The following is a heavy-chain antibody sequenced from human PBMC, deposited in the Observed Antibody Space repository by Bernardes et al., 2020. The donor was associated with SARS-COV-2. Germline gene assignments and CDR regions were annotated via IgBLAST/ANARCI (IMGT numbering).Heavy chain of an antibody. V-gene: IGHV7-4-1*02. CDR3: ARDDGGVSFRGVMTQGS. CDR1: GYTFTSYA. J-gene: IGHJ5*02. Sequence: ASVKDSCKASGYTFTSYAMNWVRQAPGQGLEWMGWINTNTGNPTYAQGFTGRFVFSLDTSVSTTYLQISSLKAEDTAVYYCARDDGGVSFRGVMTQGSWGQGTLVTFSS. CDR2: INTNTGNP. D-gene: IGHD3-16*01.